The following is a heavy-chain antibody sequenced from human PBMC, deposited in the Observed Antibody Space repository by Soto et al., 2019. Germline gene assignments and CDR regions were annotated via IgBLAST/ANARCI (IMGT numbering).Heavy chain of an antibody. J-gene: IGHJ5*02. D-gene: IGHD4-17*01. CDR1: GFTFSSYA. V-gene: IGHV3-30-3*01. CDR3: ARGGDYGDYGGWFDP. CDR2: ISNDGSNK. Sequence: QVQLVESGGGVVQPGRSLRLSCAASGFTFSSYAMHWVRQAPGKGLEWVAVISNDGSNKYYADSVKGRFTISRDNSKNTLYLQMNSLRAEDTAVYYCARGGDYGDYGGWFDPWGQGTLVTVSS.